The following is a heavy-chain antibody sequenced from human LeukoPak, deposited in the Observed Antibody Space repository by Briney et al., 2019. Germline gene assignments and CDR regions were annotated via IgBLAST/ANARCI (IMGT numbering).Heavy chain of an antibody. CDR2: LSDTGGST. V-gene: IGHV3-64*01. J-gene: IGHJ4*02. D-gene: IGHD6-19*01. CDR3: AKDSHRLSVAGSHTDS. CDR1: GFTFSKFA. Sequence: GGSLRLSCAGSGFTFSKFAMHWVRQAPGKGLEYVAGLSDTGGSTFYTNSVKGRFTISRDDSQATVFLQMRSVGIEDTAIYYCAKDSHRLSVAGSHTDSWGQGTLVTVSS.